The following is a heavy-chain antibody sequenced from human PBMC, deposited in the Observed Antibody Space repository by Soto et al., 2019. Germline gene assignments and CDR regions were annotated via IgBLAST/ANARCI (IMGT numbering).Heavy chain of an antibody. CDR2: IIPILGIA. D-gene: IGHD6-13*01. V-gene: IGHV1-69*04. J-gene: IGHJ6*02. Sequence: SVKVSCEASGGTFSSYAISWVRQAPGQGLEWMGRIIPILGIANYAQKFQGRVTITADKSTSTAYMELSSLRSEDTAVYYCAKPGIAAARPPPYYYGLDVRGQGTTVTVSS. CDR1: GGTFSSYA. CDR3: AKPGIAAARPPPYYYGLDV.